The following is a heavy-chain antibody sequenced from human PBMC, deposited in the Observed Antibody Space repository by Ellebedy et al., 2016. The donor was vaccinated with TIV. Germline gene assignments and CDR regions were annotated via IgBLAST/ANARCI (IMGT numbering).Heavy chain of an antibody. CDR3: GRLGTYVADRGLDS. CDR1: GFPFSDSW. D-gene: IGHD6-6*01. V-gene: IGHV3-7*03. CDR2: LNRDGSAK. J-gene: IGHJ5*01. Sequence: GESLKISCSASGFPFSDSWLSRVRQAPGKGLQWVANLNRDGSAKHYLESLKGRFTISRDKAKNSLNLQLNSLRVEDGAVYYCGRLGTYVADRGLDSWGQGTLVTVSS.